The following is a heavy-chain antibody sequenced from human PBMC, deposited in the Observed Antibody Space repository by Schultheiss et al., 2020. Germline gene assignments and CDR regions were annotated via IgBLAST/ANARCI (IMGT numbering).Heavy chain of an antibody. Sequence: ASVKVSCKASRYSFTSYGISWVRQAPGQGLEWMGWISAYNGNTNYAQKLQGRVTMTTDTSTSTAYMELSSLRSEDTAVYYCARDRWMGGSYRPSGYYYGMDVWGQGTTVTVSS. CDR1: RYSFTSYG. CDR2: ISAYNGNT. CDR3: ARDRWMGGSYRPSGYYYGMDV. D-gene: IGHD1-26*01. V-gene: IGHV1-18*01. J-gene: IGHJ6*02.